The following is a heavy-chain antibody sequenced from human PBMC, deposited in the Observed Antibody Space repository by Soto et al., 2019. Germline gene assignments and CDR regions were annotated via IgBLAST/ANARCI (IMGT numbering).Heavy chain of an antibody. CDR1: GYSFTSYW. Sequence: GESLKISCKGSGYSFTSYWISWVRQMPGKDLEWMGRIDPSDSCTNYSPSFQGHVTISADKSISTAYLQWSSLKASDTAMYYCARSPTLAVAGTGYNWFDPWGQGTLVTVSS. J-gene: IGHJ5*02. V-gene: IGHV5-10-1*01. CDR2: IDPSDSCT. CDR3: ARSPTLAVAGTGYNWFDP. D-gene: IGHD6-19*01.